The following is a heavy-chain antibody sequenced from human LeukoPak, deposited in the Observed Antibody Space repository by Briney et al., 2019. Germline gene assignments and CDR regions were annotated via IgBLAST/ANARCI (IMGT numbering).Heavy chain of an antibody. CDR2: IYYRGST. CDR3: ARGTRDGYNFYFDY. CDR1: GVSISSGGYY. D-gene: IGHD5-24*01. J-gene: IGHJ4*02. V-gene: IGHV4-31*03. Sequence: SETLSLTCSVSGVSISSGGYYWSWIRQHPGKGLEWIGYIYYRGSTSYNPSLKSRVTISLDTSKNQFSLKLSSVTAADTAVYYCARGTRDGYNFYFDYWGQGTLVTVSS.